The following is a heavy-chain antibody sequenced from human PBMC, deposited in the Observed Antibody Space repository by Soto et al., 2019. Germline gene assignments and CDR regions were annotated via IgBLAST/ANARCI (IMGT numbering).Heavy chain of an antibody. D-gene: IGHD1-26*01. V-gene: IGHV1-3*01. CDR3: ALYSGKYSGLGPS. CDR2: ISAVNGNT. J-gene: IGHJ5*02. Sequence: ASVRVSGRPAGYTCTNWGTQWVRQAPGQNLEWMGWISAVNGNTKYSQRFQGIVTFTSDTSASTAYMELSSLRSEDTALFYCALYSGKYSGLGPSWAQGTLLTVSS. CDR1: GYTCTNWG.